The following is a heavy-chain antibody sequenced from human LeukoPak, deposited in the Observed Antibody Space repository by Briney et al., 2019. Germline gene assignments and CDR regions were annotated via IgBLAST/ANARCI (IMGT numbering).Heavy chain of an antibody. V-gene: IGHV3-30*18. D-gene: IGHD2-15*01. CDR1: GFTFSSYG. CDR2: ISYDGSNK. Sequence: PGRSLRLSCAASGFTFSSYGMHWVRQAPGKGLEWVAVISYDGSNKYYADSVKGRFTISRDNSKNTLFLQMNSLRAEDTAVYYCAKEGMEYCSGGSCYDDEDAFYIWGQGTMVTVSS. J-gene: IGHJ3*02. CDR3: AKEGMEYCSGGSCYDDEDAFYI.